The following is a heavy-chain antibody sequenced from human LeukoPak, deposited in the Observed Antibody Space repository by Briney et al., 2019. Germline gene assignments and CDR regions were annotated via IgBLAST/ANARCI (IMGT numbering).Heavy chain of an antibody. V-gene: IGHV4-34*01. CDR3: ARDRAKGSGSRSGWFDP. D-gene: IGHD6-19*01. CDR1: GGSFSGYY. Sequence: PSETLSLTCAVYGGSFSGYYWSWIRQPPGKGLEWIGEINHSGRTNYNPSLKSRVTISLDTSKNQFSLKLSSVTAADTAVYYCARDRAKGSGSRSGWFDPWGQGTLVTVSS. CDR2: INHSGRT. J-gene: IGHJ5*02.